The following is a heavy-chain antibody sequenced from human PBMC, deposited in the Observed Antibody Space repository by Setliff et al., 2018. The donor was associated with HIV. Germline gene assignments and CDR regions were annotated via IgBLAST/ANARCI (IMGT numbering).Heavy chain of an antibody. Sequence: KPSETLSLTCTVSGGSLTGYYWSWVRRPPGKGLEWIGQINPSGGVNYNPSLNGRVTISGHTSRNQFSLKLASLLAADTALYYCARGGDVSALDYWGQGILVTVSS. CDR3: ARGGDVSALDY. CDR1: GGSLTGYY. D-gene: IGHD1-26*01. CDR2: INPSGGV. J-gene: IGHJ4*02. V-gene: IGHV4-34*01.